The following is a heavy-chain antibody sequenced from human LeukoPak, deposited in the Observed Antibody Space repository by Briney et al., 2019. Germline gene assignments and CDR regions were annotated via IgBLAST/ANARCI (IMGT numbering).Heavy chain of an antibody. J-gene: IGHJ4*02. Sequence: AASVKVSCKASGYTFTSYGVSWVRQAPGQGLEWMGWISAYNGNTNYAQKLQGRVTITTDTSTSTAYMELRSLRSDDTAVYYCARDDYYDSSGYYDYWGQGTLVTVSS. CDR1: GYTFTSYG. CDR2: ISAYNGNT. CDR3: ARDDYYDSSGYYDY. V-gene: IGHV1-18*01. D-gene: IGHD3-22*01.